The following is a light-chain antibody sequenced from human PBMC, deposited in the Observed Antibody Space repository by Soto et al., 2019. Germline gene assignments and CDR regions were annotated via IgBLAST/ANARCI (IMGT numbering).Light chain of an antibody. J-gene: IGLJ2*01. V-gene: IGLV1-51*02. CDR2: ENN. CDR1: SSNIGNNF. CDR3: GTWDTSLSAVV. Sequence: QSVLTQPPSVSVAPGQKVTISCSGSSSNIGNNFVSWYQQLPGTAPKLLISENNRRPSGIPDRFSGSKSGASATLGITGLQTGDEAGYYCGTWDTSLSAVVFGGGTQLTVL.